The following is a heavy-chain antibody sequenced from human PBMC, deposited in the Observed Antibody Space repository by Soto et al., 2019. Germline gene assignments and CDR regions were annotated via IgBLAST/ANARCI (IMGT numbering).Heavy chain of an antibody. CDR1: GYTFTSYG. V-gene: IGHV1-18*01. J-gene: IGHJ3*02. CDR3: AYTPRGATVVNPDAFDI. D-gene: IGHD4-17*01. CDR2: ISAYNGNT. Sequence: ASVKVSCKASGYTFTSYGISWVRQAPGQGLEWMGWISAYNGNTNYAQKLQGRVTMTSDTSTSTAYMELRSLRSDDTAVYYCAYTPRGATVVNPDAFDIWGQGTMVTVSS.